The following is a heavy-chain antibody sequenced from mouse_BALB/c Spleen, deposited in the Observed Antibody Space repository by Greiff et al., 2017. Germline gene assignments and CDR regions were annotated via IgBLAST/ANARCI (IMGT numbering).Heavy chain of an antibody. Sequence: EVQLQQSGPSLVKPSQTLSLTCSVTGDSITSGYWNWIRKFPGNKLEYMGYISYSGSTYYNPSLKSRISITRDTSKNQYYLQLNSVTTEDTATYYCARRGTLGYGSSPAWFAYWGQGTLVTVSA. V-gene: IGHV3-8*02. D-gene: IGHD1-1*01. CDR1: GDSITSGY. J-gene: IGHJ3*01. CDR3: ARRGTLGYGSSPAWFAY. CDR2: ISYSGST.